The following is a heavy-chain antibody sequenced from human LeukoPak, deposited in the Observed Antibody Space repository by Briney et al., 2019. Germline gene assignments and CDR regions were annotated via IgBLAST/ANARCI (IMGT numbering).Heavy chain of an antibody. D-gene: IGHD1-26*01. CDR3: ARDRWFGVGASLFDY. CDR2: IVVGSGNT. CDR1: GFTFTSSA. J-gene: IGHJ4*02. V-gene: IGHV1-58*01. Sequence: ASVKVSCKASGFTFTSSAVQWVRQARGQRLEWIGWIVVGSGNTNYAQKFQERVAITRDMSTSTAYMELSSLRSEDTAVYYCARDRWFGVGASLFDYWGQGTLVTVSS.